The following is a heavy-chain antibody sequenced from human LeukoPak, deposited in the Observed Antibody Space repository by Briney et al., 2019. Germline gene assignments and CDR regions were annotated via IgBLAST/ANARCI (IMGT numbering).Heavy chain of an antibody. CDR2: IYYSGST. J-gene: IGHJ4*02. V-gene: IGHV4-59*01. CDR3: AKDEINYYDSSGYDI. D-gene: IGHD3-22*01. CDR1: GGSISNSY. Sequence: SETLSLTCTVSGGSISNSYWTWIRQPPGKGLEWIGYIYYSGSTNYNPSLKSRVTISVDTSKNQFSLKLSSVTAADTAVYYCAKDEINYYDSSGYDIWGQGTLVTVSS.